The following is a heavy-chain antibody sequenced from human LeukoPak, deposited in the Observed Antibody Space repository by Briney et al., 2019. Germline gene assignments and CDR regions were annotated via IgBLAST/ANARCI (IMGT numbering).Heavy chain of an antibody. CDR1: GYSFTSYG. V-gene: IGHV1-18*01. Sequence: ASVKVSCKASGYSFTSYGISWVRQAPGQGLEWMGWISAYNGNTNYAQKLQGRVTMTTDTSTSTAYMELRSLRSDDTAVYYCARLGIAAAAHYFDYWGQGTLVTVSS. CDR3: ARLGIAAAAHYFDY. CDR2: ISAYNGNT. D-gene: IGHD6-13*01. J-gene: IGHJ4*02.